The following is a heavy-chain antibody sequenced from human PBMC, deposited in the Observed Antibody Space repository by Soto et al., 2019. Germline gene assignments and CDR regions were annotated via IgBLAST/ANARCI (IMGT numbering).Heavy chain of an antibody. Sequence: EVQLLESGGGLVQPGGSLRLSCAASGFTFSSYAMRWVRQAPGKGLEWVSDISGSGGSTYYADSVQGRFTISRDNSKNTLYLQMNSLRAEDTAVYYCARRGSGSYYDYWGQGTLVTVSS. V-gene: IGHV3-23*01. CDR2: ISGSGGST. J-gene: IGHJ4*02. CDR1: GFTFSSYA. CDR3: ARRGSGSYYDY. D-gene: IGHD1-26*01.